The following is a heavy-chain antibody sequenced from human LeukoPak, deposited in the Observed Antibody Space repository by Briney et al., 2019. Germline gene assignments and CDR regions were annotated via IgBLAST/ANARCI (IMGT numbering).Heavy chain of an antibody. CDR3: ARSPETYYYDSSGYAYYYYYYYMDV. J-gene: IGHJ6*03. CDR1: GFTVSSNY. CDR2: ISSSSSSYI. V-gene: IGHV3-21*01. D-gene: IGHD3-22*01. Sequence: GGSLRLSCAASGFTVSSNYMSWVRQAPGKGLEWVSSISSSSSSYIYYADSVKGRFTISRDNAKNSLYLQMNSLRAEDTAVYYCARSPETYYYDSSGYAYYYYYYYMDVWGKGTTVTVSS.